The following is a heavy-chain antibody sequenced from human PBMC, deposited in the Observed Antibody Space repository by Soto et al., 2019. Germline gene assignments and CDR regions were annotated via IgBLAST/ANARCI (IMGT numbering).Heavy chain of an antibody. J-gene: IGHJ6*02. CDR2: TSYDGSNT. D-gene: IGHD5-12*01. V-gene: IGHV3-30*01. CDR3: ARDGNSGYDWDYYYGMDV. CDR1: GFTFSSFA. Sequence: QVQLVESGGGVVQPGRSLRLSCAASGFTFSSFAMHWVRQAPGKGLEWVAVTSYDGSNTYYADSVKGRFTISRDNSKNTQXLQMNSLRAEDTAVYYCARDGNSGYDWDYYYGMDVWGQGTTVTVSS.